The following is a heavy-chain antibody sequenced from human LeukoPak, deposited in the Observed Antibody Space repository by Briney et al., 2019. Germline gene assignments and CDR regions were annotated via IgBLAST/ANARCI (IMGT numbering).Heavy chain of an antibody. CDR1: GFTFKSYT. D-gene: IGHD2-2*01. J-gene: IGHJ6*02. Sequence: GGSLRLSCAASGFTFKSYTMNWVRQAPGKGLEWVSPITSGLSYISYADSVKGRFTISRDNAKNSLSLQMNSLRAEGTAVYYCARDFGRTSDWQPRLYYGMDVWGQGTTVTVSS. CDR2: ITSGLSYI. V-gene: IGHV3-21*01. CDR3: ARDFGRTSDWQPRLYYGMDV.